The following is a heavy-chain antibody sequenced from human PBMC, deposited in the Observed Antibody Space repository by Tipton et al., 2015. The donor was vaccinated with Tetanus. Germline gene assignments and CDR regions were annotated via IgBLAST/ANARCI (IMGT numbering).Heavy chain of an antibody. CDR2: INHSGST. D-gene: IGHD1-14*01. Sequence: TLSLTCTVSGGSISSSSYYWGWIRQPPGKGLEWIGEINHSGSTNYNPSLKSRVTISVDTSKNQFSLKLSSVTAADTAVYYCARRKTSIPYYFDYWGQGTLVTVPS. V-gene: IGHV4-39*07. CDR3: ARRKTSIPYYFDY. J-gene: IGHJ4*02. CDR1: GGSISSSSYY.